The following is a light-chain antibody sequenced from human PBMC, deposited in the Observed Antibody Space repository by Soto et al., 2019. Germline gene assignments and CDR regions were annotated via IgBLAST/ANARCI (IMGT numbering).Light chain of an antibody. Sequence: DIQMTQSPSTPSGSVGDRVTITCRASQTISSWLAWYQQKPGKAPKLLIYKASTLKSGVPSRLSGSGSGTEFTLTISSLQSDDFATYYCQHYNSYSEAFGQGTKVDIK. J-gene: IGKJ1*01. CDR2: KAS. CDR3: QHYNSYSEA. V-gene: IGKV1-5*03. CDR1: QTISSW.